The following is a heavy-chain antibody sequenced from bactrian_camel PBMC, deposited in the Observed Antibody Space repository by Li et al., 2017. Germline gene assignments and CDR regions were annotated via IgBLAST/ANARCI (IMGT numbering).Heavy chain of an antibody. Sequence: HVQLVESGGGSVQVGGSLTLSCEFSEYTASSGCRTWFRQAPGKEREGVPAIDSDGKPRYADSVKGRFTISKDNAKNTLYLQMTSLKPEDTAMYYCAAGPLSRYCLIRPDEYRYWGQGTQVTVS. J-gene: IGHJ4*01. CDR2: IDSDGKP. D-gene: IGHD2*01. CDR1: EYTASSGC. CDR3: AAGPLSRYCLIRPDEYRY. V-gene: IGHV3S26*01.